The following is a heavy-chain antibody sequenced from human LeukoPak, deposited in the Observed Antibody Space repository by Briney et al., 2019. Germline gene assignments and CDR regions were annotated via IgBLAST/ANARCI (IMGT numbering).Heavy chain of an antibody. CDR3: ARDLRAYGDYDAFDI. CDR1: GGSISSYY. CDR2: IYYSGST. V-gene: IGHV4-59*01. J-gene: IGHJ3*02. D-gene: IGHD4-17*01. Sequence: SETLSLTCTVSGGSISSYYWSWIRQPPGKGLEWIGYIYYSGSTNYNPSLKSRVTISVDTSKNRFSLKLSSVTAADTAVYYCARDLRAYGDYDAFDIWGQGTMVTVSS.